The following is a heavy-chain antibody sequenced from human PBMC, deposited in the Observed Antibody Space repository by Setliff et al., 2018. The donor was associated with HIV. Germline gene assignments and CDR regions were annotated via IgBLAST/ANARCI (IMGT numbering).Heavy chain of an antibody. V-gene: IGHV1-2*02. D-gene: IGHD3-9*01. CDR2: ISPDNAGT. CDR3: ATSGFYDILTGPTPGVFDI. Sequence: ASVKVSCKASGYSFTDYFIHWVRQAPGQGLEWMGWISPDNAGTRIPRTFRGRVTLTRDTSINTAYMELSGLRSEDTAMYYCATSGFYDILTGPTPGVFDIWGQGTMVT. J-gene: IGHJ3*02. CDR1: GYSFTDYF.